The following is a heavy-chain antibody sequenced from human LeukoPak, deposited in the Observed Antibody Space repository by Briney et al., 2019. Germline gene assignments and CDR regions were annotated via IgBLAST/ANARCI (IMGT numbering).Heavy chain of an antibody. CDR1: GFTFSTFA. J-gene: IGHJ5*02. Sequence: GGSLRLSCAASGFTFSTFAMTWVRQTPGKGLEWVSAISGSGDSTYYADSVKGRFTISRDNSKNTLYLQMNSLKAEDTAVYYCAKDGYDSSGYYNPHDWLDPWGQGTLVTVSS. CDR2: ISGSGDST. CDR3: AKDGYDSSGYYNPHDWLDP. D-gene: IGHD3-22*01. V-gene: IGHV3-23*01.